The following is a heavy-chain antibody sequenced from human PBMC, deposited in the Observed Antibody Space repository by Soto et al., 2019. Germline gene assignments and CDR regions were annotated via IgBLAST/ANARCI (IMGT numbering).Heavy chain of an antibody. V-gene: IGHV4-31*03. CDR2: IYYSGST. D-gene: IGHD3-22*01. CDR3: GREMKRNYYDSSGYPSGEY. CDR1: GGSLSSGGYY. J-gene: IGHJ4*02. Sequence: SETLSLTGPVSGGSLSSGGYYWRWIRPHPGKGLEWIWYIYYSGSTYYNPSLKSRVTISVDTSKNQFSLKLSSVTAADTAVYYCGREMKRNYYDSSGYPSGEYCGQGTLVTVSA.